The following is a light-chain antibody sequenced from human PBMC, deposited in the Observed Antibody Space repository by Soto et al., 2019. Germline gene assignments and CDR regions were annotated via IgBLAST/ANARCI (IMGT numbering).Light chain of an antibody. V-gene: IGKV1-5*03. CDR2: EAS. J-gene: IGKJ1*01. CDR3: QQYNGYWT. Sequence: DIQMTQSPSTLSASVGDRVTNTCRASQSISDSLAWYQQKPGKAPKLLIYEASSLKSGVPSRFSGSRSGTEYTLTISSLQPDDFATYYCQQYNGYWTFGQGTKVEMK. CDR1: QSISDS.